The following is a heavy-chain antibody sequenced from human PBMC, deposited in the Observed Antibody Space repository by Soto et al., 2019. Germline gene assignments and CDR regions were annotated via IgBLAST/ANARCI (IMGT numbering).Heavy chain of an antibody. V-gene: IGHV1-46*01. CDR3: ARDGGTAMVSSAFDI. Sequence: GASVKVSCKASGYTFTSYYMHWVRQAPGQGLEWMGIINPSGGSTSYAQKFQGRVTMTRDTSTSTVYMELSSLRSEDTAVYYCARDGGTAMVSSAFDIWGQGTMVTV. CDR2: INPSGGST. D-gene: IGHD5-18*01. CDR1: GYTFTSYY. J-gene: IGHJ3*02.